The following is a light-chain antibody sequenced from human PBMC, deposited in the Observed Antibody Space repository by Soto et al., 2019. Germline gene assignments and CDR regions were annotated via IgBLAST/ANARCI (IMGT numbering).Light chain of an antibody. Sequence: QAVVTQPPSASGTPGQRVTISCSGSSSNIGSNFVYWYQHLPGTAPKLLIDRNNQRPSGVPDRFSGSKSGTSASLAISGLRSEDEADYDCATWDDSLRGTVFGGGTKLTVL. CDR1: SSNIGSNF. CDR2: RNN. CDR3: ATWDDSLRGTV. J-gene: IGLJ2*01. V-gene: IGLV1-47*01.